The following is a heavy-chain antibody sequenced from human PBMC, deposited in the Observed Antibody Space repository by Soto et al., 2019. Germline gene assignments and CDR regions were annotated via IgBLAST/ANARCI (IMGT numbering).Heavy chain of an antibody. V-gene: IGHV3-30*18. CDR3: AKDGVGEAYYYYGMDV. Sequence: QVQLVESGGGVVQPGRSLRLSCAASGFTFSSYGMHWVRQAPGKGLEWVAVISYDGSNKYYADSVKGRFTISRDNSKNTLYLQMNSVRAEDTAVYYCAKDGVGEAYYYYGMDVWGQGTTVTVSS. CDR1: GFTFSSYG. J-gene: IGHJ6*02. CDR2: ISYDGSNK. D-gene: IGHD3-16*01.